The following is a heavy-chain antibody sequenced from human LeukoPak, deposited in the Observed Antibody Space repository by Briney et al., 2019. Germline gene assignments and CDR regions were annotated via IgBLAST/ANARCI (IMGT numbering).Heavy chain of an antibody. J-gene: IGHJ4*02. CDR3: TTDVVVPAAIAPSFGY. D-gene: IGHD2-2*01. CDR2: IKSKTDGGTT. Sequence: GGSLRLSCAASGFTFSNAWMSWVRQAPGKGLEWVGRIKSKTDGGTTDYAAPVKGRFTISRDDSKNTLYLQMNSLKTEDTAVYYCTTDVVVPAAIAPSFGYWGQGTLVTVSS. V-gene: IGHV3-15*01. CDR1: GFTFSNAW.